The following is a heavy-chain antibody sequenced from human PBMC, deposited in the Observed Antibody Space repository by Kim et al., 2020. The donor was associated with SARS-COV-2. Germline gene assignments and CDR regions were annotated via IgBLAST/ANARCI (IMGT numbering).Heavy chain of an antibody. J-gene: IGHJ5*02. D-gene: IGHD5-12*01. CDR1: GGSISGNPYY. Sequence: SETLSLTCTVSGGSISGNPYYWAWIRQPPGKGLEWIGSITYTGSTMYDASLQSRVSISVDTSKNQFSLRLSSVTAADTALYYCARDHESGYTTSWSLGYWFDTWGQGTLVTVSS. V-gene: IGHV4-39*02. CDR2: ITYTGST. CDR3: ARDHESGYTTSWSLGYWFDT.